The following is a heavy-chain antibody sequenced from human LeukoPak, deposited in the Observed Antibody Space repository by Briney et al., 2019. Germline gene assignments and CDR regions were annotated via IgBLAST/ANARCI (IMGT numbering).Heavy chain of an antibody. CDR3: ARDGGSSWYGAFDI. J-gene: IGHJ3*02. V-gene: IGHV3-48*01. Sequence: GGSLRLSCAASGFTFSSYGMNWVRQAPGKGLEWISYISTSSSTIYYVDSVKGRFTISRDNAKNSLYLQMNSLRAEDTAVYYCARDGGSSWYGAFDIWGQGTTVTVSS. D-gene: IGHD6-13*01. CDR2: ISTSSSTI. CDR1: GFTFSSYG.